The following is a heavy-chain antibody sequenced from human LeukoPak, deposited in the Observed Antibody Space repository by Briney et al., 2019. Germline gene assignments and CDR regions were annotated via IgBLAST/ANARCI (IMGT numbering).Heavy chain of an antibody. CDR3: ARVLSSSSSSLGAYDL. CDR2: ISSNAGNM. Sequence: GGSLRLSCAASGFTFSSYEMNWVRQAPGKGPEWDSYISSNAGNMYYADSVKGRFTISRDNAKSSLYLQMNSLRAEDTAFYYCARVLSSSSSSLGAYDLWGQGTMVHVSS. CDR1: GFTFSSYE. D-gene: IGHD2-2*01. V-gene: IGHV3-48*03. J-gene: IGHJ3*01.